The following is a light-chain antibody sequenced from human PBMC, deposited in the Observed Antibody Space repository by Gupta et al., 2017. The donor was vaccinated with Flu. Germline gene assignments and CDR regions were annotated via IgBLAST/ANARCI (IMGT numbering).Light chain of an antibody. V-gene: IGLV1-47*01. Sequence: QSVMTQPPSAPGTPRQSVSISCSGISSHIGSDYVSWYPQLPGTTPKHLIFRNNQRPSGVPDRFSCCKSGTSAYLAISWRRYEDEADYYCAAWDDRLSGRVIFGGGTRVTVL. CDR3: AAWDDRLSGRVI. CDR1: SSHIGSDY. CDR2: RNN. J-gene: IGLJ2*01.